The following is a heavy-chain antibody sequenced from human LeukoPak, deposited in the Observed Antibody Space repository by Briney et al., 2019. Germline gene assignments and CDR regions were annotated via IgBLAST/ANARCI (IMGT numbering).Heavy chain of an antibody. Sequence: ASVKVSCKASGYTFTSYYMHWVRQAPGQGLEWMGIINPSGGSTSYAQKFQGRVTMTRDTSISTAYMELSRLRSDDTAVYYCARNPSSWSLYYYYYMDVWGKGTTVTVSS. CDR3: ARNPSSWSLYYYYYMDV. CDR1: GYTFTSYY. J-gene: IGHJ6*03. D-gene: IGHD6-13*01. CDR2: INPSGGST. V-gene: IGHV1-46*01.